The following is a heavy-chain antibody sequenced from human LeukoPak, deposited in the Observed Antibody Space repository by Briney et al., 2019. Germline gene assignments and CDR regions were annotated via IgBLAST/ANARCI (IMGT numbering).Heavy chain of an antibody. CDR1: GFTFSSYA. V-gene: IGHV3-23*01. D-gene: IGHD3-22*01. CDR3: AKVQKYYYDSSGPLDY. CDR2: ISGSGGST. Sequence: PGGSLRLSCAASGFTFSSYAMSWVRQAPGKGLEWVSAISGSGGSTYYADSVKGRFTISRDNSKNTLYLQMNSLRAEDTAVYHCAKVQKYYYDSSGPLDYWGQGTLVTVSS. J-gene: IGHJ4*02.